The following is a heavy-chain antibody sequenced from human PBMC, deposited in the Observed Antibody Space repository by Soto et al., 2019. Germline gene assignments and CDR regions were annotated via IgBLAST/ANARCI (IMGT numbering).Heavy chain of an antibody. J-gene: IGHJ6*02. D-gene: IGHD3-10*01. CDR3: AKGVLSFHYGMEV. Sequence: GGSLRLSCAASGFTFSAYWMSWVRQAPGKGLEWVSRISSTAGRTSSYADSVKGRFAISRDFSDNTVYLQMNNLRVDDTAVYFCAKGVLSFHYGMEVWGQGTTVTVSS. CDR1: GFTFSAYW. CDR2: ISSTAGRTS. V-gene: IGHV3-23*01.